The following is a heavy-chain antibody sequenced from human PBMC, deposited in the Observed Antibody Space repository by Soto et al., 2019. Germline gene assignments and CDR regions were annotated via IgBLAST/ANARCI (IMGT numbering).Heavy chain of an antibody. V-gene: IGHV5-10-1*01. CDR1: GYRFTSYW. CDR2: IDPSDSYT. J-gene: IGHJ5*02. D-gene: IGHD6-13*01. CDR3: ARQAYGSSWSDWFDT. Sequence: GESLKISCKGSGYRFTSYWITWVRQMPGKGLEWMGRIDPSDSYTNYSPSFQGHVTLSADKSISTAYLQWSSLKASDTAMYYCARQAYGSSWSDWFDTWGQGTLVTVSS.